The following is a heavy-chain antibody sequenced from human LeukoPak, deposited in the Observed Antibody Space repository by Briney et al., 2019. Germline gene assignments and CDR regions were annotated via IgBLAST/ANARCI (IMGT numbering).Heavy chain of an antibody. Sequence: ASVKVSCKASGYTFTGYYMHWVRQAPGQGLKWMGWINPNSGGTNYAQKFQGRVTMTRDTSISTAYMELSRLRSDDTAVYYCARKLWFGANIDYWGQGTLVTVSS. J-gene: IGHJ4*02. CDR2: INPNSGGT. CDR1: GYTFTGYY. CDR3: ARKLWFGANIDY. V-gene: IGHV1-2*02. D-gene: IGHD3-10*01.